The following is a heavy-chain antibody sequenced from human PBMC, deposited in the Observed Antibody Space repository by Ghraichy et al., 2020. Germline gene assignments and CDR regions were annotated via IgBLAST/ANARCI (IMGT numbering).Heavy chain of an antibody. CDR2: IKYDGTNK. CDR3: ARGPGSSVYASTFDI. D-gene: IGHD3-22*01. V-gene: IGHV3-33*05. J-gene: IGHJ3*02. CDR1: GFTFSSYG. Sequence: GGSLRLSCAASGFTFSSYGMHWVRQAPGKGLEWVALIKYDGTNKYYADSVKGRFTISRDNSKNTLYLQMDSLRAEDTAVYYCARGPGSSVYASTFDIWGQGTMVTISS.